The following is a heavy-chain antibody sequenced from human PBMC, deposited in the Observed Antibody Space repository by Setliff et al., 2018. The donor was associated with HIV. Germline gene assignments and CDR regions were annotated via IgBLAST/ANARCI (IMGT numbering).Heavy chain of an antibody. D-gene: IGHD2-2*01. CDR2: INPTGGST. V-gene: IGHV1-46*01. Sequence: ASVKVSCKPSGYSFTNHYMHWVRQAPGQGLEWMGVINPTGGSTRNTQKFQGRVAMTRDTSTSTAYMELSGLRSEDTAVYYCARDFGGYCSSMSCPGLFDPWGQGTLVTVSS. CDR1: GYSFTNHY. CDR3: ARDFGGYCSSMSCPGLFDP. J-gene: IGHJ5*02.